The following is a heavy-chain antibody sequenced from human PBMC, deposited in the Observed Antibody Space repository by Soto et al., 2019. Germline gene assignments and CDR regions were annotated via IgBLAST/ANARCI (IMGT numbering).Heavy chain of an antibody. Sequence: QVQLVESGGGAVQPGRSLRLSCAASGFTFSNNGIHWVRQAPGKGLEWVAVISSDGINKYYAESVKGRSTTSRDNSKNTPFLQMNSLSVQDTAVYYCAMDLYGGSSRFDSWGQGTLVTVSS. D-gene: IGHD2-15*01. CDR1: GFTFSNNG. CDR3: AMDLYGGSSRFDS. J-gene: IGHJ4*02. CDR2: ISSDGINK. V-gene: IGHV3-30*03.